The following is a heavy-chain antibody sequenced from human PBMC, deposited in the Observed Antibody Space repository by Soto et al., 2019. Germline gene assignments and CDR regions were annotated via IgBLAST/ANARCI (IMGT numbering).Heavy chain of an antibody. D-gene: IGHD6-13*01. J-gene: IGHJ4*02. CDR1: GFTFDDYA. CDR2: ISWNSGSI. CDR3: AKSLRGAAAGGGGFDY. V-gene: IGHV3-9*01. Sequence: EVQLVESGGGLVQPGRSLRLSCAASGFTFDDYAMHWVRQAPGKGLEWVSGISWNSGSIGYADSVKGRFTISRDNAKNPLYLQMNGLRAGGTAFDYCAKSLRGAAAGGGGFDYWGQGTLVTVSS.